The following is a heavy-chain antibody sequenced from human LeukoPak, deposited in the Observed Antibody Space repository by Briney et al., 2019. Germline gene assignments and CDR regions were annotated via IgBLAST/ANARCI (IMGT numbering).Heavy chain of an antibody. CDR1: GFTFSRYW. CDR3: ARAVTSTEGY. D-gene: IGHD4-17*01. CDR2: INEDGSGK. V-gene: IGHV3-7*03. Sequence: GGSLRLSCAASGFTFSRYWMTWVRQAPGKGLEWVASINEDGSGKHYVDSVKGRFTISRDNAQKSVYLEMNSLRAEDTAVYYCARAVTSTEGYWGLGTLVTVSS. J-gene: IGHJ4*02.